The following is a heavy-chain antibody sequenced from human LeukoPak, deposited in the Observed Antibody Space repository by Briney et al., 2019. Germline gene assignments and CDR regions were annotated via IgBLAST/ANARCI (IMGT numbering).Heavy chain of an antibody. D-gene: IGHD5-18*01. CDR3: ARRVDTAIFDY. CDR2: IYHSGST. CDR1: GYSISSGYY. J-gene: IGHJ4*02. V-gene: IGHV4-38-2*02. Sequence: SETLSLTCTVSGYSISSGYYWGWIRQPPGKGLEWIGSIYHSGSTYYNPSLKSRVTISVDTSKNQFSLKLSSVTAADTAVYYCARRVDTAIFDYWGQGTLVTVSS.